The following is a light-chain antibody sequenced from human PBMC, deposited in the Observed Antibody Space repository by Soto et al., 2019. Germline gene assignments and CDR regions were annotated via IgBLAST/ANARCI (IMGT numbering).Light chain of an antibody. V-gene: IGKV3-20*01. CDR1: QSVPRSY. J-gene: IGKJ5*01. CDR2: GTS. CDR3: QQYGSSIT. Sequence: EIFLTQSPDTLSVSPGEGATLSCRASQSVPRSYLAWYQQKPGQAPRLLIYGTSSRATGIPDRFSGSGSGTDFTLTIRRLEPEDFAVVYCQQYGSSITFGQGTRLEIK.